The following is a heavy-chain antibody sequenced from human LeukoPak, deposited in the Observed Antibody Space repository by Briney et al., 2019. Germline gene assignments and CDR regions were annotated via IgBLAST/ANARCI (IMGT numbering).Heavy chain of an antibody. CDR2: INHSGST. D-gene: IGHD3-22*01. V-gene: IGHV4-34*01. Sequence: SETLSLTCAVYGGSFSGYYWSWIRQPPGRGLEWIGEINHSGSTNYNPSLKSRVTISVDTSKNQFSPKLSSVTAADTAVYYCARVNYDSSGYYHHFDYWGQGTLVTVSS. CDR1: GGSFSGYY. CDR3: ARVNYDSSGYYHHFDY. J-gene: IGHJ4*02.